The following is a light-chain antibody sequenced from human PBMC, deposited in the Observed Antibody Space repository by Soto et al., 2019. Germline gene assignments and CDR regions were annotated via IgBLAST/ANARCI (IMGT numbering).Light chain of an antibody. V-gene: IGLV2-14*01. CDR1: ISDIGGYNF. Sequence: QSALTQPASVSGSPGQSITISCTGTISDIGGYNFISWYQHHPGKAPKLVIYDVNNRPSGISYRFSGSKSGNTASLTISGLQADDEADYFCTSYASTYTLLFGGGTKLTVL. CDR2: DVN. CDR3: TSYASTYTLL. J-gene: IGLJ2*01.